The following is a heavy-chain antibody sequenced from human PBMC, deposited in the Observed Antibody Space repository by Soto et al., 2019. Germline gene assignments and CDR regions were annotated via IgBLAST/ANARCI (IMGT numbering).Heavy chain of an antibody. J-gene: IGHJ6*02. D-gene: IGHD2-8*01. V-gene: IGHV3-9*01. CDR2: ITWDSGVI. CDR3: VKDRWARDSVDV. Sequence: EEQVVESGGGLVQPGGSLRLSCAASGFTFDDYGMLWVRQGPGKGLEWVSGITWDSGVIGYADSVKGRFTISRDNAKNSLYLQMNSLPTEDTAVYYCVKDRWARDSVDVWGQGTTVTVSS. CDR1: GFTFDDYG.